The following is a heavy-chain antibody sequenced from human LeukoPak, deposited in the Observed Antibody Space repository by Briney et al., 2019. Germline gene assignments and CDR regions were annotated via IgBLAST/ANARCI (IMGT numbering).Heavy chain of an antibody. CDR2: SSRSGVYM. CDR1: GFTFSSYD. D-gene: IGHD1-26*01. J-gene: IGHJ4*02. V-gene: IGHV3-21*01. CDR3: ALSRESYFPFDS. Sequence: GGSLSLSCAASGFTFSSYDMNWVRQAPGRGLEWVSSSSRSGVYMFYGDSVKGRFPITRDNAKNKLSLQMNSLRAEDTAVFYCALSRESYFPFDSWGQGTLVTVSS.